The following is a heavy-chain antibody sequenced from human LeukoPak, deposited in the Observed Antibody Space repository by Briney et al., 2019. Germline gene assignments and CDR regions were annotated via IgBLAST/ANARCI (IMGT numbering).Heavy chain of an antibody. CDR1: GFTFSSYG. Sequence: PGGSLRLSCAASGFTFSSYGMHWVRQAPGKGLEWVAVIWYDGSNKYYADSVKGRFAISRDNSKNTLYLQMNSLRAEDTAVYYCARDNTVVGFDYWGQGTLVTVSS. CDR3: ARDNTVVGFDY. D-gene: IGHD4-23*01. CDR2: IWYDGSNK. J-gene: IGHJ4*02. V-gene: IGHV3-33*01.